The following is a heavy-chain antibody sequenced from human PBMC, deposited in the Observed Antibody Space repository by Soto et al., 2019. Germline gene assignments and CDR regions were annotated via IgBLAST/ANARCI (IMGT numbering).Heavy chain of an antibody. V-gene: IGHV3-33*01. CDR2: IWYDGSNK. D-gene: IGHD2-15*01. Sequence: QVQLVESGGGVVQPGRSLRLSCATSGFTFSSYGMHWVRQAPGKGLEWVAVIWYDGSNKYYAYSVKGRFTISRDNSKNTLYLQMNSLRAEDTAVYYCARDGYCSGGSCYSGLNYYYGMDVWGQGTTVTVSS. CDR1: GFTFSSYG. CDR3: ARDGYCSGGSCYSGLNYYYGMDV. J-gene: IGHJ6*02.